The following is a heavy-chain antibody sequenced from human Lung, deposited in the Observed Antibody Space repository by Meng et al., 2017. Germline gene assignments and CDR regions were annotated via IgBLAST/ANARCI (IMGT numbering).Heavy chain of an antibody. CDR2: INHSGST. J-gene: IGHJ4*02. Sequence: QGPHDQWVVGLLKPSETLSLICVVSGGSFSDDYWSWIRQPPGKGLEWIGEINHSGSTNYNPSLESRATISVDTSQNNLSLKLSSVTAADSAVYYCARGPTTMAHDFDYWGQGTLVTVSS. CDR1: GGSFSDDY. D-gene: IGHD4-11*01. CDR3: ARGPTTMAHDFDY. V-gene: IGHV4-34*01.